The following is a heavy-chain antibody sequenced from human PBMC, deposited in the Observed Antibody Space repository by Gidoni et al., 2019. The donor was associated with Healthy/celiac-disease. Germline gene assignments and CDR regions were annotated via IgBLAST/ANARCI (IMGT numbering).Heavy chain of an antibody. D-gene: IGHD5-18*01. CDR1: GFTFSSYA. CDR3: AKSTGYSYGWGDAFDI. J-gene: IGHJ3*02. CDR2: ISGSGGNT. Sequence: EVQLLESGGGLVQPGGSLRLSCAASGFTFSSYAMSWVRQAPGPGLEWVSAISGSGGNTYYADAVKGRFTISRDNSKNTLYLQMNSLRVEDTAVYYCAKSTGYSYGWGDAFDIWGQGTMATVSS. V-gene: IGHV3-23*01.